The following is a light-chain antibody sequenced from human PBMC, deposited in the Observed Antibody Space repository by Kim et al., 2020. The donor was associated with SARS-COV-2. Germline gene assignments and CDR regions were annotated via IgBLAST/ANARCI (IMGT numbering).Light chain of an antibody. V-gene: IGLV3-21*04. J-gene: IGLJ2*01. CDR3: QVWNSSSDHPV. Sequence: AHGKTATITCGGNNIGSKGVHWYQQKPGQAPVLVIYYDSDRPSGIPERFSGSNSGNTATLTISRVEAGDEADYYCQVWNSSSDHPVFGGGTKVTVL. CDR2: YDS. CDR1: NIGSKG.